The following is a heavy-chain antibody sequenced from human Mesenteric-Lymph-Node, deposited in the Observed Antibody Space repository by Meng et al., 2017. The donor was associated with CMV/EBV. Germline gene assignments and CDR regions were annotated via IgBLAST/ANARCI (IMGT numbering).Heavy chain of an antibody. J-gene: IGHJ4*02. V-gene: IGHV3-72*01. CDR2: IRNKAKSYTT. CDR3: VRLYKGGY. D-gene: IGHD1-1*01. CDR1: GFTFSDNY. Sequence: GESLKISCGAPGFTFSDNYMDWVRQAPGKGLEWVGRIRNKAKSYTTEYAASVKDRFTVSRDDSKNSLYLQMNSLKTDDTAVYYCVRLYKGGYWGQGTLVTVSS.